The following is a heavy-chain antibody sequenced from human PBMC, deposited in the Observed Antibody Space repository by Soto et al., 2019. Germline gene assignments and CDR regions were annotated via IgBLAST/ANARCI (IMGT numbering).Heavy chain of an antibody. V-gene: IGHV4-59*01. Sequence: SETLSLTCTVSGGSISSYYWSWIRQPPGKGLEWIGYIYYSGSTNYNPSLKSRVTISVDTSKNQFSLKLSSVTAADTAVYYCARIHVVARAFDIWGQGTMVTVSS. CDR1: GGSISSYY. CDR3: ARIHVVARAFDI. D-gene: IGHD2-2*01. J-gene: IGHJ3*02. CDR2: IYYSGST.